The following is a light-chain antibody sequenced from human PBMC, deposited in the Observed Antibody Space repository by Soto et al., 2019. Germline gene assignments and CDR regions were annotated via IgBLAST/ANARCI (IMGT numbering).Light chain of an antibody. J-gene: IGLJ2*01. CDR1: SSNIGAGYD. Sequence: QSVLTQPPSVSGARGQRVTISCTGSSSNIGAGYDVHWYQQLPGTAPKHLIYGNSNRPSGVPDRFSGSKSGTSASLAITGLQAEDEADYYCQSYDSSLSGHVVFGGGTKLTVL. CDR3: QSYDSSLSGHVV. V-gene: IGLV1-40*01. CDR2: GNS.